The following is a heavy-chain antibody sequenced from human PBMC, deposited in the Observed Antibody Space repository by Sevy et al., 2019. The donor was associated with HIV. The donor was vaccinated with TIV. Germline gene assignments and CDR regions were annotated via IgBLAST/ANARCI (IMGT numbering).Heavy chain of an antibody. CDR3: ASRRLIVARERWFDP. D-gene: IGHD5-12*01. J-gene: IGHJ5*02. V-gene: IGHV4-31*03. CDR1: GASMRSGTYY. Sequence: SETLSLTCTVSGASMRSGTYYWSWIRQHPGKGLEWIGYIYYTGSTYYNPSLKSRVIISLDASKNQFSLKLSSVTAADTAVYYCASRRLIVARERWFDPWGQGTLVTVSS. CDR2: IYYTGST.